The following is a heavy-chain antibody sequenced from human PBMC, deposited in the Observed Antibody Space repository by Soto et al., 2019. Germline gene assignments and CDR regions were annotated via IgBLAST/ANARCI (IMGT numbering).Heavy chain of an antibody. CDR2: INGGNGNT. V-gene: IGHV1-3*01. CDR3: ARGYTSSWYAFDI. CDR1: GYMLARYA. D-gene: IGHD6-13*01. J-gene: IGHJ3*02. Sequence: QDQLVQSGAEVKKPGASVKVSCKASGYMLARYAMHWVRQAPGQRLEWMASINGGNGNTRYSQKVQGRVTITRDTSTNTAYMELSSLRPEDTSVYYCARGYTSSWYAFDIWGQGTMVIVSA.